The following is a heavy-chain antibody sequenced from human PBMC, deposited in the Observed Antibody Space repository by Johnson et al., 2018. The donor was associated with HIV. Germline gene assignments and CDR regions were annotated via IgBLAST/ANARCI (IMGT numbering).Heavy chain of an antibody. Sequence: VQLVESGGGLVQPGGSLRLSCAASGFTFSSYWMHWVRQAPGKGLVWVSRINSDGSSTSYADSVKGRFTISRDNAKNTLYLQMNSLRAEDTAVYYCARDPGPQWEVEATDDLDIWGQGTMVTVYS. J-gene: IGHJ3*02. CDR1: GFTFSSYW. CDR2: INSDGSST. D-gene: IGHD1-26*01. CDR3: ARDPGPQWEVEATDDLDI. V-gene: IGHV3-74*01.